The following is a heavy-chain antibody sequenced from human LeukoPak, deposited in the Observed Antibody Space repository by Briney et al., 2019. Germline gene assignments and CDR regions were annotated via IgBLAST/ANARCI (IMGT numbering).Heavy chain of an antibody. J-gene: IGHJ5*02. Sequence: PGGSLRLSCAASGFTVSSNYMSWVRQAPGKGLEWVSVIYSDGRTYYADSVKGRFTIPRDNSKNTLYLQMNSLRVEDTALYYCARGYSNYIAWFDPWGQGTLVTVSS. CDR2: IYSDGRT. D-gene: IGHD4-11*01. CDR3: ARGYSNYIAWFDP. CDR1: GFTVSSNY. V-gene: IGHV3-66*02.